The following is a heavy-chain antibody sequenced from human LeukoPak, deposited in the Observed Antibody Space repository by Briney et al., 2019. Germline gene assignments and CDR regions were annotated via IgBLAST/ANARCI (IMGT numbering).Heavy chain of an antibody. V-gene: IGHV3-74*01. CDR2: INSDGSST. Sequence: PGGSLRLSCAASGFTFSSYWMHWVRQAPGKGLVWVSRINSDGSSTSYADSVKGRFTISRDNSKNTLYLQMNSLRAEDTAVYYCAKEISSWYFGYWGQGTLVTVSS. D-gene: IGHD6-6*01. J-gene: IGHJ4*02. CDR3: AKEISSWYFGY. CDR1: GFTFSSYW.